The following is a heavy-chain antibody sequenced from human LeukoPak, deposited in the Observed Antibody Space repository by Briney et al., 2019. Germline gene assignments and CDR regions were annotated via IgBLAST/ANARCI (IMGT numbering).Heavy chain of an antibody. CDR1: GGSISSYY. Sequence: SETLSLTCTVSGGSISSYYWSWIRQPPGKGLEWIGYIYYSGSTNYNPSLKSRVTISVDTSKNQFSLKLSSVTAADTAVYYCARGTYYYDSSGEYSYYFDYWGQGTLVTVSS. J-gene: IGHJ4*02. V-gene: IGHV4-59*01. CDR3: ARGTYYYDSSGEYSYYFDY. D-gene: IGHD3-22*01. CDR2: IYYSGST.